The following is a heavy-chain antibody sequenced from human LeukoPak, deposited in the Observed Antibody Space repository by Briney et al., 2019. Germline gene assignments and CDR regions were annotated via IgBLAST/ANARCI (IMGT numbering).Heavy chain of an antibody. CDR3: ARLLSSDWYKGTFDI. D-gene: IGHD6-19*01. J-gene: IGHJ3*02. CDR1: GGSIRSNSYY. V-gene: IGHV4-39*02. Sequence: SETLSLTCTVSGGSIRSNSYYWGWIRQPPGKGLEWIGSIYYSGSTYYNPSLKSRVTLSVDTSKNHFSPKLTSVTAADTAVYYCARLLSSDWYKGTFDIWGQGTMVTVSS. CDR2: IYYSGST.